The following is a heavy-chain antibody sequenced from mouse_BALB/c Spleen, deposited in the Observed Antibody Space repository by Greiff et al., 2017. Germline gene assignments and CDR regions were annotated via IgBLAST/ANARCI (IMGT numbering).Heavy chain of an antibody. CDR2: ISSGGST. J-gene: IGHJ4*01. CDR1: GFTFSSYA. V-gene: IGHV5-6-5*01. CDR3: ARETTVVAFYAMDY. Sequence: EVQLVESGGGLVKPGGSLKLSCAASGFTFSSYAMSWVRQTPEKRLEWVASISSGGSTYYPDSVKGRFTISRDNARNILYLQMSSLRSEDTAMYYCARETTVVAFYAMDYWGQGTSVTVSS. D-gene: IGHD1-1*01.